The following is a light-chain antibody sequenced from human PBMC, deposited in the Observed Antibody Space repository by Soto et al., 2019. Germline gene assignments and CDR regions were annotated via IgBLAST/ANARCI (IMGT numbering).Light chain of an antibody. J-gene: IGKJ1*01. Sequence: EIVLPQSPGTLSLSPGERATLSCRASQSVSRTYLAWYQQKPVQAPRLLIYATSSRATGIPDRFSGSGSGTDFTLAISRLEPEDFAVYYCHQYGTSPRTFGQGTKVDIK. CDR3: HQYGTSPRT. CDR2: ATS. V-gene: IGKV3-20*01. CDR1: QSVSRTY.